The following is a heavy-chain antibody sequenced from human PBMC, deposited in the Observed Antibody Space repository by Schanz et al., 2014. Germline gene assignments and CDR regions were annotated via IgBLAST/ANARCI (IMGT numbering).Heavy chain of an antibody. D-gene: IGHD6-19*01. V-gene: IGHV3-48*04. Sequence: EVQLLESGGGLVQPGGSLRLSCAASEFSFSSFGMTWVRQAPGKGLEWVSDISDSGDSTHYADSVKGRFTISRDNAKNSLYLQMNSLRVEDTAVYYCARDLISSGWYGWGQGTLVTVSS. CDR2: ISDSGDST. CDR3: ARDLISSGWYG. J-gene: IGHJ4*02. CDR1: EFSFSSFG.